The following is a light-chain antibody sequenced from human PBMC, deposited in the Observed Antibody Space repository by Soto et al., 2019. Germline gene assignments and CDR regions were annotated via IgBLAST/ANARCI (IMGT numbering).Light chain of an antibody. CDR3: CSYAGSSTPRWV. Sequence: QSVLTQPASVSGSPGQSITISCTGTSSDVGSYNLVSWYQQHPGKAPKLMIYEVSKRPSGVSNRFSGSKSGNTASLTISGLQAEDEADYYCCSYAGSSTPRWVFGGGTQLTVL. CDR1: SSDVGSYNL. CDR2: EVS. J-gene: IGLJ3*02. V-gene: IGLV2-23*02.